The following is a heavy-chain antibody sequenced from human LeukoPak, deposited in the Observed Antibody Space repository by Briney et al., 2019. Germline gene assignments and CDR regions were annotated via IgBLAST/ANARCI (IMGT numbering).Heavy chain of an antibody. CDR2: IYYSGST. V-gene: IGHV4-61*01. CDR1: GGSVSSGSYY. D-gene: IGHD3-10*01. Sequence: SETLSLTCTVSGGSVSSGSYYWSWTRQPPGKGLEWIGYIYYSGSTNYNPSLKSRVTISVDTSKNQFSLKLSSVTAADTAVYYCARIPRITMVRGVPVGAFDIWGQGTMVTVSS. J-gene: IGHJ3*02. CDR3: ARIPRITMVRGVPVGAFDI.